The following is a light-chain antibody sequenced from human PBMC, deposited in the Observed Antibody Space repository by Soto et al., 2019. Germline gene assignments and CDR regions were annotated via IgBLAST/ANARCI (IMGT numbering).Light chain of an antibody. CDR2: RTN. Sequence: QAVVTQEPSLTVSPGGRVTLTCALTTGAVTSDYYPNWFQRKPGQALRTLIYRTNNKHSWTPARFSGSLLGGKAALTLSGVQPEDEADYYCVLLCSGEGVFGGGTKLTVL. CDR3: VLLCSGEGV. J-gene: IGLJ3*02. CDR1: TGAVTSDYY. V-gene: IGLV7-43*01.